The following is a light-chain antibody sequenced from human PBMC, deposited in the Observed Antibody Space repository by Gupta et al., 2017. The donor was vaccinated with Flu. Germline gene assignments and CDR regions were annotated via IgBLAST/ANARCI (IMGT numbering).Light chain of an antibody. Sequence: QMTQSPSSLSASVGDRVTITCRASQSISSYLNWYQQKPGKAPKLLIYAASSLQSGVPSRFSGSGSGTDFTLTISSLQPEDFATYYCQQSYSTPWTFGQGTKVEIK. CDR1: QSISSY. J-gene: IGKJ1*01. CDR3: QQSYSTPWT. V-gene: IGKV1-39*01. CDR2: AAS.